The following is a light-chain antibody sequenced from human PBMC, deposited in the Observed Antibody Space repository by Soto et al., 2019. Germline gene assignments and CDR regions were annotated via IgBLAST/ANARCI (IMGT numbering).Light chain of an antibody. Sequence: QTVVTQPPSVSGAPGQRVTISCSGSSSNIGAGYDVHWYQQLPGTAPRLLIYVSRNLPSGVPDRFSGSKSGTSASLAITGLQTDDEADYYCQSYDSSLRLAVFGGGTKVTVL. V-gene: IGLV1-40*01. CDR3: QSYDSSLRLAV. J-gene: IGLJ3*02. CDR2: VSR. CDR1: SSNIGAGYD.